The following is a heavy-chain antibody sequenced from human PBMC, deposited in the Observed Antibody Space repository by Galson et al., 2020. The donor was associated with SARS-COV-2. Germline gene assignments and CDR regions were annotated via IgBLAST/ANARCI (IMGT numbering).Heavy chain of an antibody. CDR1: GYTFTGYY. Sequence: ASVKVSCKASGYTFTGYYMHWVRQAPGQGLEWMGWINPNSGGTNYAQKFQGRVTMTRDTSISTAYMELSRLRSDDTAVYYCARDRIDSSSWDLDYWGQGTLVTVSS. D-gene: IGHD6-13*01. J-gene: IGHJ4*02. CDR2: INPNSGGT. V-gene: IGHV1-2*02. CDR3: ARDRIDSSSWDLDY.